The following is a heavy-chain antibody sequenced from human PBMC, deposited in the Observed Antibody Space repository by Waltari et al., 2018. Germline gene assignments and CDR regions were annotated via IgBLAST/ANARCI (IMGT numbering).Heavy chain of an antibody. CDR3: ARAEGGQSWFDP. CDR2: IYYSGST. Sequence: LQLQESGPGLVKPSETLSLPCTFSGGPIRSSSYYWGWIRQPPGKGLEWIGSIYYSGSTYYNPSLKRRVTISVDTSKNQFSLKLSSVTAADTAVYYCARAEGGQSWFDPWGQGTLVTVSS. D-gene: IGHD3-16*01. J-gene: IGHJ5*02. CDR1: GGPIRSSSYY. V-gene: IGHV4-39*07.